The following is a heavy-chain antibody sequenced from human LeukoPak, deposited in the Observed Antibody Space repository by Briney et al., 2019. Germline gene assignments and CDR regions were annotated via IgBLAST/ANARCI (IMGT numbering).Heavy chain of an antibody. Sequence: GGSLRLSCAASGFSFSSYAMHWVHQAPGKGLEWVALISYDGSNKYYADSVKGRFTISRDNSKNTLYLQMNSLRAEDTAVYYCASPYNWNGGTFDYWGQGTLVTVSS. D-gene: IGHD1-20*01. CDR3: ASPYNWNGGTFDY. V-gene: IGHV3-30-3*01. CDR1: GFSFSSYA. J-gene: IGHJ4*02. CDR2: ISYDGSNK.